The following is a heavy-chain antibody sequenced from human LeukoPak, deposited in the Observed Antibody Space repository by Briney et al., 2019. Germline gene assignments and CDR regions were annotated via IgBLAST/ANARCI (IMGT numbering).Heavy chain of an antibody. D-gene: IGHD2-2*01. J-gene: IGHJ4*02. CDR3: AREFRRQPY. CDR2: MNPSSGKT. Sequence: GASVKVSCKASGNTFTSYDVNWVRQATGQGLEWMGYMNPSSGKTGYAQNFQGRLTMAWDTSISTAYMELSSLRSDDTAVYYCAREFRRQPYWGQGTLVTVSS. V-gene: IGHV1-8*01. CDR1: GNTFTSYD.